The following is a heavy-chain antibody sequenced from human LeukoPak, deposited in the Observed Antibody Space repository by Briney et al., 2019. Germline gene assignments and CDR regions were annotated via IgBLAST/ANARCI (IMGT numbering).Heavy chain of an antibody. CDR3: ARVFRGYYFDY. Sequence: PGGSLRLSCVASGFIFSSYDIHWVRQAPGKGLEWVAFIRFDGSNGYYTDSVKGRFTISRDNSKNTLYPHMSSLRTEDTAVYYCARVFRGYYFDYWGQGTLVTVSS. D-gene: IGHD2-15*01. J-gene: IGHJ4*02. CDR1: GFIFSSYD. CDR2: IRFDGSNG. V-gene: IGHV3-30*02.